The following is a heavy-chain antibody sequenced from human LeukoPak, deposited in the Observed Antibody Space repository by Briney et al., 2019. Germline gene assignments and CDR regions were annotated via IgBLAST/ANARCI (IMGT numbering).Heavy chain of an antibody. V-gene: IGHV1-2*02. CDR3: AREYDSSGYSYYGMDV. J-gene: IGHJ6*02. CDR1: GYTFTGYC. Sequence: CKGXGYTFTGYCMHWVRQAPGQGLEWMGWINPNSGGTNYAQKFQGRVTMTRDTSISTAYMELSRLRSDDTAVYYCAREYDSSGYSYYGMDVWGQGTTVTVSS. CDR2: INPNSGGT. D-gene: IGHD3-22*01.